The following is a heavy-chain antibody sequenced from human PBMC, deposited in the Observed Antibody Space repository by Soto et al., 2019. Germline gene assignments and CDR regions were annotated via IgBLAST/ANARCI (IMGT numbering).Heavy chain of an antibody. D-gene: IGHD4-17*01. CDR3: AKTYNAGDYVQVPPYYYYYYMDV. CDR2: ISGSGGST. V-gene: IGHV3-23*01. Sequence: EVQLLESGGGLVQPGGSLRLSCAASGFTFSSYAMSWVRQAPGKGLEWVSAISGSGGSTYYADSVKGRFTISRDNSKNTLYLQMNSLRAEDTAVYYCAKTYNAGDYVQVPPYYYYYYMDVWGKGTTVTVSS. J-gene: IGHJ6*03. CDR1: GFTFSSYA.